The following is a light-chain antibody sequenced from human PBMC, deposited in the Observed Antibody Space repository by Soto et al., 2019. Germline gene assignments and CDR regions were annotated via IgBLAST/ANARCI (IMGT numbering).Light chain of an antibody. CDR2: DAS. V-gene: IGKV1-5*01. Sequence: DIQMTQSTSTLAASVGDRVTITCRASQRISTGFAWYQQKPGNAPKLLIFDASNLESGVPSRFSGSGSGTECIFTIDSLQPDDFATYYCQQYNRDSRTFGQGTELDIK. CDR1: QRISTG. J-gene: IGKJ1*01. CDR3: QQYNRDSRT.